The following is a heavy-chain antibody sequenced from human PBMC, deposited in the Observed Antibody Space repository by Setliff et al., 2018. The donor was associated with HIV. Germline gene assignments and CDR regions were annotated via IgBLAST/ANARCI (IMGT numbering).Heavy chain of an antibody. CDR3: AKDLPGPAINSGRIKNWFDP. V-gene: IGHV1-69*04. CDR1: GGTFSNYM. D-gene: IGHD6-19*01. J-gene: IGHJ5*02. Sequence: SVKVSCKASGGTFSNYMISWVRQAPGQGLEWMTRIFPFLGVANYTQNFQGRVTITADKSTNTVYIELSSLRSEDTAVYYCAKDLPGPAINSGRIKNWFDPWGEGTLVTVSS. CDR2: IFPFLGVA.